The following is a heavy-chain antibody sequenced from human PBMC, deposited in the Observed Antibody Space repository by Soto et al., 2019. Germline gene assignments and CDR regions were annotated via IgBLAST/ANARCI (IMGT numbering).Heavy chain of an antibody. CDR2: MNPNSGNN. CDR1: GYTFTSYD. V-gene: IGHV1-8*01. Sequence: QVQLVQSGAEVKKPGASVKVSCKASGYTFTSYDINWVRQATGQGLEWMGWMNPNSGNNGYAQKFQGRINMTRNTSISTAYMELSSLRSEDTAVYYCASRPYDSSGYYNGYWGQGTLVTVSS. CDR3: ASRPYDSSGYYNGY. D-gene: IGHD3-22*01. J-gene: IGHJ4*02.